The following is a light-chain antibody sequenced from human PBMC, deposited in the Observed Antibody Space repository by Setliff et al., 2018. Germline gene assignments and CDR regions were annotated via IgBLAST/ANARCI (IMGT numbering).Light chain of an antibody. J-gene: IGLJ1*01. CDR1: SSDVGGYNY. CDR3: SSYAASYNPYV. V-gene: IGLV2-8*01. Sequence: QSALTQPPSASGSPGQSVTISCTGTSSDVGGYNYVSWYQQHPGKAPKLIIYEATKRPSGVPDRFSGSKSGNTASLTVSGLQAEDEADYYCSSYAASYNPYVFGAGTKVTVL. CDR2: EAT.